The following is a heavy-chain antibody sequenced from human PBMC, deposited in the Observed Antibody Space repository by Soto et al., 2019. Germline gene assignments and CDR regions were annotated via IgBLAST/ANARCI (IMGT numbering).Heavy chain of an antibody. CDR2: IYHSGST. V-gene: IGHV4-30-2*01. CDR1: EGTISSGGYP. J-gene: IGHJ4*02. D-gene: IGHD3-22*01. Sequence: SQMLCHTSAVVEGTISSGGYPRSCIRKPPGKGLEWIGYIYHSGSTYYNPSLKSRVTISVDRSKNQFSLKLSSVTAADTAVYYCARGLSYYDSSGYFRGYYFDYWGQGTLVTVSS. CDR3: ARGLSYYDSSGYFRGYYFDY.